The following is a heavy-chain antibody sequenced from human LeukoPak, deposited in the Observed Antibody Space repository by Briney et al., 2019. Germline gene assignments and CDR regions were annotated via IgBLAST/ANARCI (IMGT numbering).Heavy chain of an antibody. J-gene: IGHJ4*02. CDR2: INHSGST. V-gene: IGHV4-34*01. CDR3: ARGLDRGNDY. CDR1: GVSIFSYY. D-gene: IGHD3-10*01. Sequence: SETLSLTCTVSGVSIFSYYWNWIRQPPGKGLEWIGEINHSGSTNYNPSLKSRVTISVDTSKNQFSLKLSSVTAADTAVYYCARGLDRGNDYWGQGTLVTVSS.